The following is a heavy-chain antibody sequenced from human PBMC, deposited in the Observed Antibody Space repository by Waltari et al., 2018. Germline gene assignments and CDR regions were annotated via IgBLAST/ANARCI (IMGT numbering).Heavy chain of an antibody. CDR3: SRQGIAVAGTLFDY. CDR1: AGSTISSSYY. D-gene: IGHD6-19*01. Sequence: QLQLQESGPGLVKPSETLSPTCTVPAGSTISSSYYSGWVRQPPGKGLEWIGSINYSGKTYYTSSLKSRVPISVDTSKNQFSLQLRSVTAADTAVYYCSRQGIAVAGTLFDYWGQGTLVIASS. CDR2: INYSGKT. J-gene: IGHJ4*02. V-gene: IGHV4-39*01.